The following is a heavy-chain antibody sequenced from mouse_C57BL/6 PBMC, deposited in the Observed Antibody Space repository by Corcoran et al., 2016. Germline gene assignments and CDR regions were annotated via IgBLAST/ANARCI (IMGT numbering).Heavy chain of an antibody. J-gene: IGHJ3*01. Sequence: EVQLQQSGPELVKPGASVKISCKASGYTFTDYYMNWVKQSHGKSLEWIGDINPNNGGTSYNQKFKGKATLTVDKSSSTAYMELRSLTSEDSAVYYCARVGDGYYVRFAYWGQGTLVTVSA. CDR3: ARVGDGYYVRFAY. D-gene: IGHD2-3*01. CDR1: GYTFTDYY. CDR2: INPNNGGT. V-gene: IGHV1-26*01.